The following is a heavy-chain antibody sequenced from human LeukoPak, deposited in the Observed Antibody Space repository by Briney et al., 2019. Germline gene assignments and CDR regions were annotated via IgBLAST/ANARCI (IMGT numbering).Heavy chain of an antibody. Sequence: SETLSLTCTVSGGSISSGDYYWSWIRQPPGKRLEWIGYIYYSGSTYYNPSLKSRVTISVDTSKNQFSLKLSSVTAADTAVYYCARASGYSYGYSFDYWGQGTLVTVSS. D-gene: IGHD5-18*01. CDR3: ARASGYSYGYSFDY. V-gene: IGHV4-30-4*01. CDR1: GGSISSGDYY. CDR2: IYYSGST. J-gene: IGHJ4*02.